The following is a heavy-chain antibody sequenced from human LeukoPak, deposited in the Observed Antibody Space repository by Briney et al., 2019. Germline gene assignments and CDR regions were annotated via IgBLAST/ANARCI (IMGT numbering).Heavy chain of an antibody. Sequence: GGSLRVSCAASGFTFSSYAMSWVRQAPGKGLEWVSAISGSGGSTYYADSVKGRFTISRDNSKNTLYLQMNSLRAEDTAVYYCAKDLLLNYYDSSGYYDDAFDIWGQGTMVTVSS. D-gene: IGHD3-22*01. V-gene: IGHV3-23*01. J-gene: IGHJ3*02. CDR3: AKDLLLNYYDSSGYYDDAFDI. CDR1: GFTFSSYA. CDR2: ISGSGGST.